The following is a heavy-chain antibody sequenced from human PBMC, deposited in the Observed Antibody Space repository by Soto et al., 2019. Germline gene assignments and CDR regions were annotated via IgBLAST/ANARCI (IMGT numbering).Heavy chain of an antibody. V-gene: IGHV3-15*01. D-gene: IGHD4-17*01. CDR2: IKSKTDGGTT. Sequence: GGFLRLSCAASGFTFSGSAMHWVRQAPGKGLEWVGRIKSKTDGGTTDYAAPVKGRFTISRDDSKNTLYLQMNSLKTEDTAVYYCGWTTGPTDYWGQGTLVTVSS. J-gene: IGHJ4*02. CDR3: GWTTGPTDY. CDR1: GFTFSGSA.